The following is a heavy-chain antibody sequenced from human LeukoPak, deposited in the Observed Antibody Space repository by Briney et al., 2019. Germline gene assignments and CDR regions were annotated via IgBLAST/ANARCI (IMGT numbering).Heavy chain of an antibody. J-gene: IGHJ5*02. CDR1: GFTFSSYA. Sequence: GGSLRLSCAASGFTFSSYAMHWVRQAPGKGLEWVSVIDSGGSTNYADSVRGRFTISRDTSKNTLYLQMNSLSAEDTAVYSCARGGSDGYNPWGQGTLVTVSS. CDR3: ARGGSDGYNP. V-gene: IGHV3-66*01. CDR2: IDSGGST. D-gene: IGHD5-24*01.